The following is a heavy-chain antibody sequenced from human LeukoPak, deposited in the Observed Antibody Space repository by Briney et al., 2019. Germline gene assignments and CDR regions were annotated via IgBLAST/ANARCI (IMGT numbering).Heavy chain of an antibody. J-gene: IGHJ4*02. CDR3: SRGLRGRSGYYFDS. CDR1: GGSISSGDYY. V-gene: IGHV4-30-4*01. Sequence: QSSETLSLTCTVSGGSISSGDYYWNWIRQPPGKGLEWIGYIYYSGSTYYNPSLKSRVTISSDTSKTQFSLRLSSVTAADTAVYYCSRGLRGRSGYYFDSWGQGTLVTVSS. CDR2: IYYSGST.